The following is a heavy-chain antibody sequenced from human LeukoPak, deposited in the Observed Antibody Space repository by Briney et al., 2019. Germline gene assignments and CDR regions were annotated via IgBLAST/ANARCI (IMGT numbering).Heavy chain of an antibody. CDR3: AKGHSHGDFYFEY. CDR1: GFTFSSYA. Sequence: PGGSLRLSCAASGFTFSSYAMSWVRQAPGKGLDWVSGISGGRGSTYYADAVKGRFTISRDNSKNTLYLQMNSLRAEDTAVYYCAKGHSHGDFYFEYWGQGTLVTVSS. CDR2: ISGGRGST. V-gene: IGHV3-23*01. J-gene: IGHJ4*02. D-gene: IGHD4-17*01.